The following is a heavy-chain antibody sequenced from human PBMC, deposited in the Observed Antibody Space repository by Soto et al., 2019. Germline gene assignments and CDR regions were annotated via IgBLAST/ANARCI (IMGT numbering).Heavy chain of an antibody. V-gene: IGHV5-10-1*01. CDR2: SDPSDSYT. Sequence: EVQLVQSGAEVQKPGESLRISCKGHGYSFTSYWSSWVRQMPGKGLEWMGRSDPSDSYTNYSPSCQGHVTISADKSISTAYLQWSSLKASATAMDYFARGTYRGSYGTYYWGQGTLVTVSS. D-gene: IGHD1-26*01. CDR1: GYSFTSYW. J-gene: IGHJ4*02. CDR3: ARGTYRGSYGTYY.